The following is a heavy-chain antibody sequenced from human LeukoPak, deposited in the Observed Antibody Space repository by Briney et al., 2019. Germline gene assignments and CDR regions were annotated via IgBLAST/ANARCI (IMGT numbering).Heavy chain of an antibody. V-gene: IGHV4-59*01. Sequence: SETLSLTCTVSGGSISNYYWSWIRQPPGKGLEWIGYIYYSGSTNYNPSLKSRVTISVDTSKNQFSLKLSSVTAADTAVYYCARGQVSAHWFDPWGQGTLVTVSS. CDR3: ARGQVSAHWFDP. D-gene: IGHD3-10*01. CDR1: GGSISNYY. CDR2: IYYSGST. J-gene: IGHJ5*02.